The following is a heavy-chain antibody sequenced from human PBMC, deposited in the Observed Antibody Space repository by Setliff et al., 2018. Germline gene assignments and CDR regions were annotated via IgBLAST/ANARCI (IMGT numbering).Heavy chain of an antibody. CDR1: GGSISSGSYY. CDR3: AIPGGGAPLWFDP. D-gene: IGHD1-26*01. CDR2: IYTSGST. Sequence: SETLSLTCTVSGGSISSGSYYWSWIRQPAGKGLEWIGHIYTSGSTNYNPSLKSRVTISVDTSKNQFSLKLSSVTAADTAVYYCAIPGGGAPLWFDPWGQGTLVTVSS. J-gene: IGHJ5*02. V-gene: IGHV4-61*09.